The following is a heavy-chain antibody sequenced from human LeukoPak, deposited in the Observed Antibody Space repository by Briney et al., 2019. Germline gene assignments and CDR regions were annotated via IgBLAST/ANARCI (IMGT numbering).Heavy chain of an antibody. Sequence: GGSLRLSCAGSGFNFSSYRMHWVRQAPGKGLVWVSRISSDGSSTTYADSVKGRFTISRDNAKNTLYLQMNSLRDEDTAVYYCARDMAYWGQGTLVTVSS. CDR1: GFNFSSYR. D-gene: IGHD3-10*01. V-gene: IGHV3-74*01. J-gene: IGHJ4*02. CDR2: ISSDGSST. CDR3: ARDMAY.